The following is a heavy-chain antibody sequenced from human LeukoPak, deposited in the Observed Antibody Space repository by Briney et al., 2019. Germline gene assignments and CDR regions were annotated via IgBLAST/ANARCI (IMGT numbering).Heavy chain of an antibody. D-gene: IGHD1-7*01. CDR3: PLELGEGFDY. Sequence: GGSLRLSCAASGFTFSSYWMSWVRQAPGKGLEWVAFISSSSSTIFYADSVKGRFTISRDNAKNSLYLQMTSLRAEDTAVYYCPLELGEGFDYWGQGALVTVSS. V-gene: IGHV3-48*01. CDR1: GFTFSSYW. J-gene: IGHJ4*02. CDR2: ISSSSSTI.